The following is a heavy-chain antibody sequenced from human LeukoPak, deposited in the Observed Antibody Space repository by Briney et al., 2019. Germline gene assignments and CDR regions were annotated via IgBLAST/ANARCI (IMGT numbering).Heavy chain of an antibody. CDR2: IIPSGGST. Sequence: ASVKVSCKASGYTFTSYYIHWVRQAPGQGLEWMGIIIPSGGSTSYAQKFQDRVTMTRDTSTSTVYMELNSLRSEDTAVYYCARRGDCSGSSCNYDNWGQGTLVTVSS. J-gene: IGHJ4*02. V-gene: IGHV1-46*01. CDR3: ARRGDCSGSSCNYDN. CDR1: GYTFTSYY. D-gene: IGHD2-15*01.